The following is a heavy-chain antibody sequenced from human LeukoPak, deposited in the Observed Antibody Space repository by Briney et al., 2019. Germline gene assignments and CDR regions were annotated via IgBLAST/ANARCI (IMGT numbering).Heavy chain of an antibody. CDR2: IKQDGSEK. J-gene: IGHJ6*03. D-gene: IGHD5-24*01. CDR3: AREMATITHYYYYMDV. Sequence: GGSLRLSCAASGFTFSSYWMSWVRQAPGKGLEWVANIKQDGSEKYYVDSVKGRFTISRDNAKNSLYLQMNSLRAEDTALYYCAREMATITHYYYYMDVWGKGTTVTVSS. V-gene: IGHV3-7*03. CDR1: GFTFSSYW.